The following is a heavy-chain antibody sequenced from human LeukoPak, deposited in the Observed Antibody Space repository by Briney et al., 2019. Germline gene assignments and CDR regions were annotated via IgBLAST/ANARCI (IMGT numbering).Heavy chain of an antibody. CDR2: IYSGGIT. Sequence: GGSLRLSCAASGFTVSSTYMSFTVSSTYMSWVRQAPGKGLDWVSVIYSGGITYYADSVGGRFTISRDNSKNTLYLQMNSLRAEDTAVYYCACQSRDSYDSSGYSPDDYWGQGTLVTVSS. V-gene: IGHV3-66*04. CDR1: GFTVSSTYMSFTVSSTY. CDR3: ACQSRDSYDSSGYSPDDY. J-gene: IGHJ4*02. D-gene: IGHD3-22*01.